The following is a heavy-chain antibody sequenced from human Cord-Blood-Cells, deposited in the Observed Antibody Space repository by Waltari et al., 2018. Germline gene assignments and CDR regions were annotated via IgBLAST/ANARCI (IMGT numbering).Heavy chain of an antibody. J-gene: IGHJ3*02. D-gene: IGHD3-22*01. Sequence: EVQLLESGGGLVQPGGSLRPSCAASGFTFSSYAMSWVRQAPGKGLEGVSAIRGSGGSTYYADSVKGRFTISRDNSKKTLYLQMNSLRAEDTAVYYCAKEGGFGTMIVVANDAFDIWGQGTMVTVSS. CDR3: AKEGGFGTMIVVANDAFDI. V-gene: IGHV3-23*01. CDR2: IRGSGGST. CDR1: GFTFSSYA.